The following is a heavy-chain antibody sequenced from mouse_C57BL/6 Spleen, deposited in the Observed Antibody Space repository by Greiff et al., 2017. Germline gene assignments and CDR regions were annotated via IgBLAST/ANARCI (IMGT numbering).Heavy chain of an antibody. CDR1: GYTFTSYW. J-gene: IGHJ4*01. V-gene: IGHV1-64*01. CDR2: IHPNSGGT. Sequence: QVQLQQPGAELVKPGASVKLSCKASGYTFTSYWMHWVKQRPGQGLEWIGMIHPNSGGTNYNEKFKSKATLTVDKSSSTAYMQLSSLTSEDSAVYYCAVIPPYDYDAMDYWGQGTSVTVSS. CDR3: AVIPPYDYDAMDY.